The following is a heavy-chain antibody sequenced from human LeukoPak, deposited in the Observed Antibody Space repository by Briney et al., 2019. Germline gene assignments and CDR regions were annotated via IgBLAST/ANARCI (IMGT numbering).Heavy chain of an antibody. CDR3: ASPYSSSSIPFDY. CDR2: IIPIFGTA. Sequence: SVKVSCKASGGTFSSYAISWVRQAPGQWLEWMGGIIPIFGTANYAQKFQGRVTITTDESTSTAYMELSSLRSEDTAVYYCASPYSSSSIPFDYWGQGTLVTVSS. J-gene: IGHJ4*02. V-gene: IGHV1-69*05. D-gene: IGHD6-6*01. CDR1: GGTFSSYA.